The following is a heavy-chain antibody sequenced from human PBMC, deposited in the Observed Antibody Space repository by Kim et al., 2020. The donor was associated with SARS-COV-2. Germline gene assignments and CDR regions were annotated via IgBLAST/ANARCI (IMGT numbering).Heavy chain of an antibody. V-gene: IGHV4-34*01. CDR3: AGRGWMGAFDI. D-gene: IGHD6-19*01. CDR2: INHSGST. CDR1: GGSFSGYY. Sequence: SETLSLTCAVYGGSFSGYYWSWIRQPPGKGLEWIGEINHSGSTNYNPSLKSRVTISVDTSKNQFSLKLSSVTAADTAVYYCAGRGWMGAFDIWGQGTMVTVSS. J-gene: IGHJ3*02.